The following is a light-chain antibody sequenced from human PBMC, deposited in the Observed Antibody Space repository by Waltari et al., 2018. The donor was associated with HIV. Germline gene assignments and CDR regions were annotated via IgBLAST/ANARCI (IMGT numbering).Light chain of an antibody. CDR2: EVS. J-gene: IGLJ2*01. Sequence: QSALTQPASVSGSPGQSITISCTGTSSDVGNYNLVSWYQQHPGKAPKLMIYEVSKRPSGVSNRFSGSKSGNTASPTISGLQAEDEADYYCCSYAGSVVFGGGTKLTVL. V-gene: IGLV2-23*02. CDR1: SSDVGNYNL. CDR3: CSYAGSVV.